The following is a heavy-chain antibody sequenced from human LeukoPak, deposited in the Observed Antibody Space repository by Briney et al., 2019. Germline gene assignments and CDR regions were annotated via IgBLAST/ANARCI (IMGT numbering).Heavy chain of an antibody. J-gene: IGHJ4*02. Sequence: ASVKVSCKASGYTLTNYYIHWVRQAPGQGLEWMGWINPNNGGTKYAQKFQGRVTMTRDTSISTAYMELSRLRSDGTAVYYCARRHSSSWSFDYWGQGTLVTVSS. CDR2: INPNNGGT. CDR1: GYTLTNYY. CDR3: ARRHSSSWSFDY. D-gene: IGHD6-13*01. V-gene: IGHV1-2*02.